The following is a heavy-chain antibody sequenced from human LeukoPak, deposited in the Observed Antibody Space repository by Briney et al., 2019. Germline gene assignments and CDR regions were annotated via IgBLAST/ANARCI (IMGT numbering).Heavy chain of an antibody. CDR1: GFTFSSYA. V-gene: IGHV3-23*01. CDR2: ISGSGGST. CDR3: AKDRDSGSYPGNDYFDY. Sequence: SGGSLRLSCAASGFTFSSYAMSWVRQAPGKGLEWVSAISGSGGSTYYADSVKGRFTISRDNSKNTLYLQMNSLRAEDTAVYYCAKDRDSGSYPGNDYFDYWGQGTLVTVSS. D-gene: IGHD1-26*01. J-gene: IGHJ4*02.